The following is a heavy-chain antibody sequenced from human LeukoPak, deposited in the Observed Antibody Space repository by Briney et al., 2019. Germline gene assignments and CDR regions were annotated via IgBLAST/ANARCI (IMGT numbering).Heavy chain of an antibody. V-gene: IGHV4-4*07. CDR3: ARASIPPWKFDY. D-gene: IGHD1-1*01. CDR1: GGSISSYY. Sequence: SETLSLTCTVSGGSISSYYWSWLRQPAGKGLEWIGRIYSSGTTYYNPSLKSRVTMSVDTPRNQFSLELSSVTAADTAVYYCARASIPPWKFDYWGQGTLVTVSS. CDR2: IYSSGTT. J-gene: IGHJ4*02.